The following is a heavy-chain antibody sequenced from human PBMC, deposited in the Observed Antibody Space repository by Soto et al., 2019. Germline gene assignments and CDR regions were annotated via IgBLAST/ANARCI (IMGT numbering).Heavy chain of an antibody. Sequence: QVQLVESGGGVVQPGRSLRLSCAASGFTFSKYGFHWVRQAPGKGLEWVAVIVNDGSEKYHADSVEGRFTISRDNSKDHMFLQTNSLRAEDTAVYYCARDDAFQNENGFDIWGQGKMVTVSS. CDR3: ARDDAFQNENGFDI. D-gene: IGHD1-1*01. V-gene: IGHV3-33*08. CDR1: GFTFSKYG. CDR2: IVNDGSEK. J-gene: IGHJ3*02.